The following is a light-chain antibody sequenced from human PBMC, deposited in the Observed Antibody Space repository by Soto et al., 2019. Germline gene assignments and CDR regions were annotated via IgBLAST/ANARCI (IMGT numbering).Light chain of an antibody. J-gene: IGKJ1*01. CDR3: XXXXXYSRA. V-gene: IGKV1-5*01. CDR1: QSISHF. CDR2: DAS. Sequence: DIQMTQSPSTLSASVGDRVTITCRASQSISHFLAWYQQKPGKVPKLLIYDASNLGSGVPSRFSGSGSGTDFTLTISGLQPDDFTTYXXXXXXXYSRAFGQGTKVDIK.